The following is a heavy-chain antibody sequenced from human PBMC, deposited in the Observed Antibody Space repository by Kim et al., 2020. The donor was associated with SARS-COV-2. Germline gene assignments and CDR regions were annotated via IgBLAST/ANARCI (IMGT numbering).Heavy chain of an antibody. CDR3: ARDTLLKPYDSSGYYYGGYFDY. J-gene: IGHJ4*02. CDR2: IYYSGST. Sequence: SETLSLTCTVSGGSISSGGYYWSWIRQHPGKGLEWIGYIYYSGSTYYNPSLKSRVTISVDTSKNQFSLKLSSVTAADTAVYYCARDTLLKPYDSSGYYYGGYFDYWGQGTLVTVSS. D-gene: IGHD3-22*01. CDR1: GGSISSGGYY. V-gene: IGHV4-31*03.